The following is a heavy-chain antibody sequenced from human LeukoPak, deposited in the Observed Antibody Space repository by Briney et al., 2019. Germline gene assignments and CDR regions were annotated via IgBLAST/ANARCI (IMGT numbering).Heavy chain of an antibody. V-gene: IGHV3-53*01. D-gene: IGHD4-17*01. CDR3: ATPSGHYGDYADY. J-gene: IGHJ4*02. CDR2: IYSGGST. CDR1: GFTVSSNY. Sequence: GGSLRLSCAASGFTVSSNYMSWVRQAPGKGLEWVSVIYSGGSTYYADSVKGRFAISRDNSKNTLYLQMNSLRAEDTAVYYCATPSGHYGDYADYWGQGTLVTVSS.